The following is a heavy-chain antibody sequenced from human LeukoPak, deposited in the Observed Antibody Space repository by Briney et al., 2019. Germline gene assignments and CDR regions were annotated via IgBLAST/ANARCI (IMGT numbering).Heavy chain of an antibody. CDR2: IIPIFGTA. D-gene: IGHD3-22*01. Sequence: SVKVSCKASGGTFSSYAISWVRQAPGQGLEWMGGIIPIFGTANYAQKFQGRVTITTDESTSTAYMELSSLRSEVTAVYYCARHTRHYYDSSGDAFDIWGQGTMVTVSS. CDR3: ARHTRHYYDSSGDAFDI. CDR1: GGTFSSYA. V-gene: IGHV1-69*05. J-gene: IGHJ3*02.